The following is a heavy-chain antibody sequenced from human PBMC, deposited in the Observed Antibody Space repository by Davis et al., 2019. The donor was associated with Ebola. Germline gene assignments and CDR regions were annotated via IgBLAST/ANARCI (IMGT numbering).Heavy chain of an antibody. CDR1: GFSFSSYG. D-gene: IGHD6-19*01. CDR2: ISHNGGLT. V-gene: IGHV3-23*01. J-gene: IGHJ6*02. Sequence: GESLKISCAASGFSFSSYGMAWVRQAPGKGLEWVAAISHNGGLTYFAGSVTGRFIISRDNSHNILYLQMEGLRVEDTALYYCAKPQWLGPSYSYYYGMDVWGQGTAVTVSS. CDR3: AKPQWLGPSYSYYYGMDV.